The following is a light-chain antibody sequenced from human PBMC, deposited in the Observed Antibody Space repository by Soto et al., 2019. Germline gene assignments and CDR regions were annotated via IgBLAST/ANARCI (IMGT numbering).Light chain of an antibody. CDR1: SSNIGNNY. Sequence: QTVVTQPPSVSAAPGQKVTIPCSGGSSNIGNNYVSWYQQLPGTAPKLLIYDNNKRPSGIPDRFSGSKSGTSATLGITGLQTGDEADYYCGTWDSSLSAGVFGGGTQLTVL. CDR3: GTWDSSLSAGV. J-gene: IGLJ2*01. CDR2: DNN. V-gene: IGLV1-51*01.